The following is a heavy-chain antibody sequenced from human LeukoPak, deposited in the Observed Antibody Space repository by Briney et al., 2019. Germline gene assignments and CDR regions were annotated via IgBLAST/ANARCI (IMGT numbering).Heavy chain of an antibody. CDR3: ARERTHSGSYTSAEYFQH. D-gene: IGHD1-26*01. CDR2: IDARCGIT. J-gene: IGHJ1*01. Sequence: PGGSLRLSCAASGFTFTIFGLNWVRQAPGKGPEWVSYIDARCGITYYADSVQGRFTISRDNAKNSLYLQMNSLRAEDTAVYYCARERTHSGSYTSAEYFQHWGQGTLVTVSS. CDR1: GFTFTIFG. V-gene: IGHV3-48*04.